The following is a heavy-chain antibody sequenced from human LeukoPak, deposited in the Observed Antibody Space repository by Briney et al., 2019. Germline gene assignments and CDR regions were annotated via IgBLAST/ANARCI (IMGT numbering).Heavy chain of an antibody. J-gene: IGHJ4*02. CDR3: ARNSYYYDSSIVLSDY. CDR1: GGSFSGYY. CDR2: INHSGST. Sequence: SETLSLTCAVYGGSFSGYYWSWIRQPPGKGLEWIGEINHSGSTNYNPSLKSRVTISVDTSKNQFSLKLSSVTAADTAVYYCARNSYYYDSSIVLSDYWGQGTLVTVSS. V-gene: IGHV4-34*01. D-gene: IGHD3-22*01.